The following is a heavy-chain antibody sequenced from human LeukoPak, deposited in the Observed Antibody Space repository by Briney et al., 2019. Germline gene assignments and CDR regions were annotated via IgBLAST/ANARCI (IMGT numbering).Heavy chain of an antibody. J-gene: IGHJ4*02. CDR3: ARGIRWASDY. V-gene: IGHV3-64*01. CDR1: GFTFSRYG. Sequence: GGSLRLSCAASGFTFSRYGMVWVRQAPGKGLEYVSGITSNGGTTYYGNSVKGGFTISRDNSKDTLYLQMGSLRTEDMAVYYCARGIRWASDYWGQGTLVTVAS. CDR2: ITSNGGTT. D-gene: IGHD4-23*01.